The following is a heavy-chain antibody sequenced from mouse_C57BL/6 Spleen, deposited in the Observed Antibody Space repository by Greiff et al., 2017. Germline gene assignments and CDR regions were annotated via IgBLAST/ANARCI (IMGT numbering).Heavy chain of an antibody. D-gene: IGHD1-1*01. V-gene: IGHV1-63*01. Sequence: QVQLQQSGAELVRPGTSVKMSCKASGYTFTNYWIGWAKQRPGHGLEWIGDIYPGGGYTNYNEKFKGKATLTADKSSSTAYMQFSSLTSEDSAIYYCARYYYGSSHYYAMDYWGQGTSVTVSS. CDR1: GYTFTNYW. CDR2: IYPGGGYT. CDR3: ARYYYGSSHYYAMDY. J-gene: IGHJ4*01.